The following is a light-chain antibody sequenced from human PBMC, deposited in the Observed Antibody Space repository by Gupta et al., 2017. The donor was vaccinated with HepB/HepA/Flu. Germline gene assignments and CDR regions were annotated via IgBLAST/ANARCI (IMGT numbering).Light chain of an antibody. CDR1: SSNIGAGYD. V-gene: IGLV1-40*01. CDR3: QSYDSSRSGSEV. CDR2: GNS. J-gene: IGLJ3*02. Sequence: QSVLTQPPSVSGAPGQRVTISCTGGSSNIGAGYDVHWYQQLPGTTPKLLIYGNSNRPSGVPDRFSGSKSGTSAALAITGLQAEDEADYYCQSYDSSRSGSEVFGGGTKLTVL.